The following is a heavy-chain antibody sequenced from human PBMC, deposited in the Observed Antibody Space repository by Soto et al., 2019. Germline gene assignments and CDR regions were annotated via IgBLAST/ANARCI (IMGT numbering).Heavy chain of an antibody. Sequence: GASVKVSCKASGGTFSSYAISWVRQAPGQGLEWMGGIIPIFGTANYAQKFQGRVTITADESTSTAYMELSSLRSEDTAVYYCARDRSTMVRGSDWVYWGRGTLVTVSS. CDR3: ARDRSTMVRGSDWVY. CDR1: GGTFSSYA. CDR2: IIPIFGTA. D-gene: IGHD3-10*01. V-gene: IGHV1-69*13. J-gene: IGHJ4*02.